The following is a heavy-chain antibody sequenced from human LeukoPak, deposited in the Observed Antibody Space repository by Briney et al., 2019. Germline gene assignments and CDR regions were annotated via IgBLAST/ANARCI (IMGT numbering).Heavy chain of an antibody. CDR2: IYHSGST. Sequence: SETLSLTCAVSGGSISSGGYSWSWIRQPPGKGLEWIGYIYHSGSTYYNPSLKSRVTISVDRSENQFSLKLSSVTAADTAVYYCACRYSGYPGGPAYYYYYGMDVWGQGTTVTVSS. J-gene: IGHJ6*02. V-gene: IGHV4-30-2*01. CDR3: ACRYSGYPGGPAYYYYYGMDV. D-gene: IGHD5-12*01. CDR1: GGSISSGGYS.